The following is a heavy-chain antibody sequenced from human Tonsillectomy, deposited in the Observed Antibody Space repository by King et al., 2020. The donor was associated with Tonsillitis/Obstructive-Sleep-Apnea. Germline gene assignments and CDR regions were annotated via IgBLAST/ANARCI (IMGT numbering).Heavy chain of an antibody. D-gene: IGHD3-3*01. CDR1: GFTFSSSA. J-gene: IGHJ4*02. CDR2: ISSNGGST. CDR3: VKGHSDFWRPYDFDY. Sequence: VQLVESGGGLVQPGGSLRLSCSASGFTFSSSALHWVRQAPGKGLEYVSAISSNGGSTYYANSVKGRFTISRDNSKNTLYLQMSSLRAEDTAVYYCVKGHSDFWRPYDFDYWGQGTLVTVSS. V-gene: IGHV3-64D*06.